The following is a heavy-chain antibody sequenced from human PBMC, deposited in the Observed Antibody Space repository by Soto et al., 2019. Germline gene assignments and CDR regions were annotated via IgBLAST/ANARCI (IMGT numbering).Heavy chain of an antibody. V-gene: IGHV4-34*01. CDR2: INHSGST. CDR1: GGSFSVYY. CDR3: ARTVVATICGRFDY. D-gene: IGHD5-12*01. J-gene: IGHJ4*02. Sequence: PSETLSLTCAVYGGSFSVYYWSWIRHPPGKGLEWIGEINHSGSTNYNPSLKSRVTISVDTSKNQFSLKLSSVTAADTAVYYCARTVVATICGRFDYWGQGTLVTVSS.